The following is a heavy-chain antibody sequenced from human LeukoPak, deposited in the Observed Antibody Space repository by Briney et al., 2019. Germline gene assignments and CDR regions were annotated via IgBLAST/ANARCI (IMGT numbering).Heavy chain of an antibody. J-gene: IGHJ6*03. Sequence: PSETLSLTCTVSGGSISSYYWSWIRQPAGKGLEWIGRIYTSVITNYNPSLKSRVTMSVDTSKNQFSLKLSSVTAADTAVYYCARDANPLGYCSSTSCYKYYYYYMDVWGKGTTVSVSS. D-gene: IGHD2-2*02. V-gene: IGHV4-4*07. CDR3: ARDANPLGYCSSTSCYKYYYYYMDV. CDR2: IYTSVIT. CDR1: GGSISSYY.